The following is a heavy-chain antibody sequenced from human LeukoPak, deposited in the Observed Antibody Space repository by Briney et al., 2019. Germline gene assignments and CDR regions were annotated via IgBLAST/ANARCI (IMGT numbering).Heavy chain of an antibody. CDR2: INHSGST. V-gene: IGHV4-34*01. J-gene: IGHJ5*02. D-gene: IGHD3-10*01. CDR1: GGYFSGYY. Sequence: SETLSLTCAVYGGYFSGYYWSWIRQHPGKGLEWIGEINHSGSTNYNPSLKSRVTISVDTSKNQFSLKLSSVTAADTAVYYCARGGDYYGSGSYYSPPNWFDPWGQGTLVTVSS. CDR3: ARGGDYYGSGSYYSPPNWFDP.